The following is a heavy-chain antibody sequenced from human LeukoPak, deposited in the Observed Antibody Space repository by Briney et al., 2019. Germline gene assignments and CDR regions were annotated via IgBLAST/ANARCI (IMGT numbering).Heavy chain of an antibody. Sequence: GGSLRLSCAASGFTFSSYSMNWVRQAPGKGLEWVSSISSSSSYIYYADSVKGRFTISRDNAKNSLYLQMNSLRAEDTAVYYCARAGNLAARSSLDYWGQGTLVTVSS. CDR2: ISSSSSYI. CDR1: GFTFSSYS. J-gene: IGHJ4*02. V-gene: IGHV3-21*01. CDR3: ARAGNLAARSSLDY. D-gene: IGHD6-6*01.